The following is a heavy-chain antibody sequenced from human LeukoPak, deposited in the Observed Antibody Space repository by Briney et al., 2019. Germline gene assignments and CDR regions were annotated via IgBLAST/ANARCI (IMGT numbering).Heavy chain of an antibody. D-gene: IGHD5-18*01. CDR3: AKVVVWIQLWSFDY. V-gene: IGHV3-30*18. Sequence: RXAPGKXXXXXAVISYDGSNKYYADSVKGRFTISRDNSKNTLYLKMNRLRAEDTAVYYCAKVVVWIQLWSFDYWGQGTLVTVSS. J-gene: IGHJ4*02. CDR2: ISYDGSNK.